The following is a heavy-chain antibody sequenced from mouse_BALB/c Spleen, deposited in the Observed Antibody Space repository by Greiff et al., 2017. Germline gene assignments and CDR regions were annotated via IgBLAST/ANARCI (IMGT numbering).Heavy chain of an antibody. CDR3: ARARYYFDD. CDR1: GYSITSGYY. J-gene: IGHJ2*01. Sequence: VQLQQPGPGLVKPSQSLSLTCSVTGYSITSGYYWNWIRQFPGNKLEWMGYISYDGSNNYNPSLKNRISITRDTSKNQFFLKLNSVTTEDTATYYCARARYYFDDWGQGTTLTVSS. V-gene: IGHV3-6*02. CDR2: ISYDGSN.